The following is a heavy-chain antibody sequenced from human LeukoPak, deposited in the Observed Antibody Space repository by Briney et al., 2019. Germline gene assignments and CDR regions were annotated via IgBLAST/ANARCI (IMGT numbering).Heavy chain of an antibody. CDR1: GFTFSSYS. CDR2: ISYDGSNK. Sequence: GGSLRLSCAASGFTFSSYSMNWVRQAPGKGLEWVAVISYDGSNKYYADSVKGRFTISRDNSKNTLYLQMNSLRAEDTAVYYCAKDSFYGDYDPDYYYYYGMDVWGQGTTVTVSS. V-gene: IGHV3-30*18. CDR3: AKDSFYGDYDPDYYYYYGMDV. J-gene: IGHJ6*02. D-gene: IGHD4-17*01.